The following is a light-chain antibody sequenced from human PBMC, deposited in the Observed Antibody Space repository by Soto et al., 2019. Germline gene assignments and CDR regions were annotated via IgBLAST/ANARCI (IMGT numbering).Light chain of an antibody. J-gene: IGLJ1*01. CDR2: DVS. CDR1: SSDVGGYNY. CDR3: SSYTSSSTYV. V-gene: IGLV2-14*01. Sequence: QSVLTQPASVSGFPGQSITISCTGTSSDVGGYNYVSWYQQHPDKAPKLMIYDVSDRPSGVSNRFSGSKSGNTASLTISGLQAEDEADYYCSSYTSSSTYVFGTGTKVTVL.